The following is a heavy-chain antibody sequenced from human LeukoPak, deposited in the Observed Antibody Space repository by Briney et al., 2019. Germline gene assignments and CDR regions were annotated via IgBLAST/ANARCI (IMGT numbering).Heavy chain of an antibody. CDR2: IYSGGST. CDR3: ARNPAMVLSGYYYYYGMDV. D-gene: IGHD5-18*01. J-gene: IGHJ6*02. V-gene: IGHV3-53*04. Sequence: AGGSLRLSCAASGFTVSSNYMSWVRQAPGKGLEWVSVIYSGGSTYYADSVKGRFTISRHNSKNTLYLQMNSLRAEDTAVYYCARNPAMVLSGYYYYYGMDVWGQGTTVTVSS. CDR1: GFTVSSNY.